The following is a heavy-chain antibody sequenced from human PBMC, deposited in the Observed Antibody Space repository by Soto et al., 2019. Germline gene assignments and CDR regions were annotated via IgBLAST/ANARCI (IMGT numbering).Heavy chain of an antibody. CDR1: GYTFFTYD. CDR3: ARHHGPTTSENWFDP. D-gene: IGHD5-12*01. J-gene: IGHJ5*02. CDR2: ISTYSGDT. Sequence: QVHLVQSGVEVKTPGASVKVSCQASGYTFFTYDISWVRQAPGQGLEWMGWISTYSGDTKYAQKFQGRVTMTTDTSTTTAYLELRSLISDDTAVDYCARHHGPTTSENWFDPWGQGTLVTVSS. V-gene: IGHV1-18*01.